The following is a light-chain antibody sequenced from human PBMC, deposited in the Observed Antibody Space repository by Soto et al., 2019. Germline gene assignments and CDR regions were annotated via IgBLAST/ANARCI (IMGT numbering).Light chain of an antibody. Sequence: QSALTQPRSVSASPGQSVTISCTGTSSDVGNYNYVSWYQHHPGKAPKLMIYDVDKRPSGVPNRFSGSKSGNTASLTISGLQAEDEADYYCSSYAGSYTVVFGGGTKLTVL. V-gene: IGLV2-11*01. J-gene: IGLJ2*01. CDR2: DVD. CDR1: SSDVGNYNY. CDR3: SSYAGSYTVV.